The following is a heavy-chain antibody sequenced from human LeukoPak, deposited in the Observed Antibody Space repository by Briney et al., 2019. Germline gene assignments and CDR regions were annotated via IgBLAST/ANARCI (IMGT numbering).Heavy chain of an antibody. CDR1: GFTFNSYA. V-gene: IGHV3-23*01. CDR3: ARAGIGVVGYFDY. CDR2: IRGSGGGT. D-gene: IGHD6-19*01. Sequence: GGSLRLTCAASGFTFNSYAMSWVRQAPGKGLEWVSAIRGSGGGTYYADSVKGRFTISRDNSKNTLYLQMNSLRDEDTALYYCARAGIGVVGYFDYWGQGTLVTVSS. J-gene: IGHJ4*02.